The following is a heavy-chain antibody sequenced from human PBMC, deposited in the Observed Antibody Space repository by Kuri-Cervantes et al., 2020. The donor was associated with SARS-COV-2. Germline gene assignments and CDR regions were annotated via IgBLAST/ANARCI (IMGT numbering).Heavy chain of an antibody. J-gene: IGHJ6*02. Sequence: GESLKISCAASGFTFSSYSMNWVRQAPGKGLEWVSAISGSGGGTYYADSVKGRFTISRDNSKNTLYLQMNSLRAEDTAVYYCAKVRGYYSYCGMDVWGQGTTVTVSS. CDR2: ISGSGGGT. CDR3: AKVRGYYSYCGMDV. V-gene: IGHV3-23*01. D-gene: IGHD3-3*01. CDR1: GFTFSSYS.